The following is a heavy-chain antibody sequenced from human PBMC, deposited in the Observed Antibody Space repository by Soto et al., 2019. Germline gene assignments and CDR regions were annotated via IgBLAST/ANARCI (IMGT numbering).Heavy chain of an antibody. Sequence: QVQLQESGPGLVKPSGTLSLTCAVSGGSISSSNWWSWVRQPPGKGLEWIGEIYHSGSTNYNPSLKSQVTISVDKSKNQFSLKLSSVTAADTAVYYCARGGYCSGGSCPAGDWFDPWGQGTLVTVSS. D-gene: IGHD2-15*01. CDR2: IYHSGST. J-gene: IGHJ5*02. CDR3: ARGGYCSGGSCPAGDWFDP. V-gene: IGHV4-4*02. CDR1: GGSISSSNW.